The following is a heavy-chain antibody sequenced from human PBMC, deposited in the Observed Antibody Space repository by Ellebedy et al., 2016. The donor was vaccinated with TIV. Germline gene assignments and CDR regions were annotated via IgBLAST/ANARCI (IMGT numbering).Heavy chain of an antibody. CDR2: MSYDGSSE. CDR3: AKDVDFWSGYWDY. V-gene: IGHV3-30-3*01. J-gene: IGHJ4*02. Sequence: GESLKISXAVSGFTFSTYAMHWVRQAPGKGLEWVAVMSYDGSSEYYADSVKGRVTISRDDSKNTLYLQMNSLRAEDTALYYCAKDVDFWSGYWDYWGQGTLVTVSS. D-gene: IGHD3-3*01. CDR1: GFTFSTYA.